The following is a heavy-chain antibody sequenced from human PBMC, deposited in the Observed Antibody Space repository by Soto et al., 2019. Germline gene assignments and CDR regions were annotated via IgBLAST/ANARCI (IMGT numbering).Heavy chain of an antibody. V-gene: IGHV4-34*01. J-gene: IGHJ4*02. D-gene: IGHD3-10*01. CDR2: INHSGST. CDR1: GGSFSGYY. Sequence: PSETLSLTCAVYGGSFSGYYWSWIRQPPGKGLEWIGEINHSGSTNYNPSLKSRVTISVDTSKNQFSLKLSSVTAADTAVYYCARGRGALGWFGEFLFDYWGQGTLVTVSS. CDR3: ARGRGALGWFGEFLFDY.